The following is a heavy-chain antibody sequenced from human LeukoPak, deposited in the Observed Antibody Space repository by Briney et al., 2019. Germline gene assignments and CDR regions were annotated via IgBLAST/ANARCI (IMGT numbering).Heavy chain of an antibody. J-gene: IGHJ4*02. D-gene: IGHD6-19*01. CDR1: GFTFSSYW. V-gene: IGHV3-7*03. Sequence: GGSLRLSCAASGFTFSSYWVSWVRQAPGKGLEWVANIKQDGSEKYYVDSVKGRFTISRDNAKNSLYLQMNSLRAEDTAVYYCARVGLEQWLGTDYWGQGTLVTVSS. CDR3: ARVGLEQWLGTDY. CDR2: IKQDGSEK.